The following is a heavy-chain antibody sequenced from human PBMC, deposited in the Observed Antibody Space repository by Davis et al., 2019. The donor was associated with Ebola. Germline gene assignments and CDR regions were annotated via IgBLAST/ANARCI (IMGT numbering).Heavy chain of an antibody. D-gene: IGHD1-26*01. V-gene: IGHV1-3*01. Sequence: ASVKVSCKASGYSFTDDGISWVRQAPGQRLEWMGWINAGDGNTKYSQKFQGRVTITRDTSASTGYMELSSLRSEDTAVYYCARGGSLHYWGQGTLVTVSS. CDR1: GYSFTDDG. J-gene: IGHJ4*02. CDR2: INAGDGNT. CDR3: ARGGSLHY.